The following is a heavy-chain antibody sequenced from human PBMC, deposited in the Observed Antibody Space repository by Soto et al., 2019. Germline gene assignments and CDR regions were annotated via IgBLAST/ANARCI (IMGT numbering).Heavy chain of an antibody. CDR3: ATPDGSSWYAPLGSVYYYYGMDV. CDR2: IYYSGST. Sequence: SETLSLTCTVSGGSISSSSYYWGWIRQPPGKGLEWIGSIYYSGSTYYNPSLKSRVTISVDTSKNQFSLKLSSVTAADTAVYYCATPDGSSWYAPLGSVYYYYGMDVWGQGTTVTVSS. V-gene: IGHV4-39*01. J-gene: IGHJ6*02. CDR1: GGSISSSSYY. D-gene: IGHD6-13*01.